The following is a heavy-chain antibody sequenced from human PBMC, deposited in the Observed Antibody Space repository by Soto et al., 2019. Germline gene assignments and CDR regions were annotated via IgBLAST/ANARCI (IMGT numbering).Heavy chain of an antibody. Sequence: GGSLRLSCEASGFTFTSYAMSWVRQSPGKGLEWVSATSGSGDTTYYADSVKGRFTISRDNSEKRLYLQMNSLRAEDTAVYYCAKMVHGGYVSYFDSWGQGTLVTVSS. CDR1: GFTFTSYA. D-gene: IGHD5-12*01. CDR2: TSGSGDTT. CDR3: AKMVHGGYVSYFDS. V-gene: IGHV3-23*01. J-gene: IGHJ4*02.